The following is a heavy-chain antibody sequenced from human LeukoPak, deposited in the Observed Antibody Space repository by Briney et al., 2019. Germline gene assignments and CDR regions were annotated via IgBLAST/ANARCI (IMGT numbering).Heavy chain of an antibody. J-gene: IGHJ4*02. V-gene: IGHV3-21*01. CDR2: ISSSSSYI. CDR1: GFTFSSYS. CDR3: ARDPSLKWELHFDY. D-gene: IGHD1-26*01. Sequence: GGSLRLSCAASGFTFSSYSMNWVRQAPGKGLEWVSSISSSSSYIYYADSVKGRFTISRDNAKNSLYLQMNSLRAEDTAVYYCARDPSLKWELHFDYWGQGTLVTVSS.